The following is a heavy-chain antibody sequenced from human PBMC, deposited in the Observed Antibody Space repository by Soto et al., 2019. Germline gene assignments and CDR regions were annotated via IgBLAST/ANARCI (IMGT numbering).Heavy chain of an antibody. J-gene: IGHJ4*02. CDR3: GRGGSRWVQGYLDC. CDR2: IYHSGST. D-gene: IGHD3-10*01. Sequence: SETLPLTWAVSGGTIGGGGYSWSWIRQPPGKGLERLGSIYHSGSTYYNPSLKSRVTISVDRSKNQFSLKLSSVTAADTAVYYCGRGGSRWVQGYLDCWDRVTLGTVCS. V-gene: IGHV4-30-2*01. CDR1: GGTIGGGGYS.